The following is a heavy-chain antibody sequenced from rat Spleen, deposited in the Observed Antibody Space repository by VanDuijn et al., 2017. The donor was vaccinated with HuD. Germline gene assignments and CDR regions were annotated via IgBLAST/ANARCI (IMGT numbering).Heavy chain of an antibody. J-gene: IGHJ2*01. D-gene: IGHD1-9*01. V-gene: IGHV5-29*01. CDR3: VRHGYTRYYFDY. CDR1: GFTFSDYG. Sequence: EVQLVESGGGLVQPGRSLRLSCAASGFTFSDYGMAWVRQGPTKGLEWVATISYGDRSGHSSTYYRDSVKGRFTFSRDNAKSTLYLQMDSLRSEDTATYYCVRHGYTRYYFDYWGQGVMVTVSS. CDR2: ISYGDRSGHSST.